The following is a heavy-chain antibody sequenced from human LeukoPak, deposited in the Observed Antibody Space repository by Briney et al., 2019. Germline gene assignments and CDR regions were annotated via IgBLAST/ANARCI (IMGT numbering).Heavy chain of an antibody. CDR2: INWNRGTI. CDR1: GFTFANYA. J-gene: IGHJ5*02. V-gene: IGHV3-9*01. CDR3: VKGSNGGGWTHIAELHFDP. Sequence: PGGSLRLSCAASGFTFANYAMHWVRQVPGKGLVWVAGINWNRGTIGDVDSVRGRFTISRDNAKNSLYLQMNSLRVEDTAMYYCVKGSNGGGWTHIAELHFDPWGQGVLVTVST. D-gene: IGHD1-7*01.